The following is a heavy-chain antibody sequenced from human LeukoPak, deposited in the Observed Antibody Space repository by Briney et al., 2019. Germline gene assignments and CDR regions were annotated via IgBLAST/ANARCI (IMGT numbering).Heavy chain of an antibody. Sequence: GESLKISCKGSGYSFTNYWIGWVRQMPGKGLEWMGIIYPGDSNTRYSPSFQGQVTISADKSISTAYLQWSSLKASDTTMYYCARHYYDSSGSCFDYWGQGTLVTVSS. CDR3: ARHYYDSSGSCFDY. CDR2: IYPGDSNT. CDR1: GYSFTNYW. D-gene: IGHD3-22*01. V-gene: IGHV5-51*01. J-gene: IGHJ4*02.